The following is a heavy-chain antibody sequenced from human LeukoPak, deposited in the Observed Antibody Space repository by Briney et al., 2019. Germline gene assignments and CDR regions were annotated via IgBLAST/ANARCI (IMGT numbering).Heavy chain of an antibody. CDR2: ISYDGSNK. Sequence: GGSLRLSCAASGFTFSSYGMHWVRQAPGKGLEWVAVISYDGSNKYYADSVKGRFTISRDNSKNTLYLQMNSLRAEDTAVYYCARDFRDYYDSSGPFDYWGQGTLVTVSS. CDR1: GFTFSSYG. D-gene: IGHD3-22*01. CDR3: ARDFRDYYDSSGPFDY. J-gene: IGHJ4*02. V-gene: IGHV3-30*03.